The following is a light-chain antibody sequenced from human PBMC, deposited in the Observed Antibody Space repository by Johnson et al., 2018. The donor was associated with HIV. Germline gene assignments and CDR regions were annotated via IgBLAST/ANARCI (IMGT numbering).Light chain of an antibody. J-gene: IGLJ1*01. V-gene: IGLV1-51*02. CDR2: ENN. Sequence: HSVLTQPPSVSAAPGQKVTISCSGSSSNIGNNYVSWYQQLPGTAPKLLIYENNKLPSGIPDRFSGSKSGTSATLGITGLQTGDEAVYYFGTWDSSLSACLGTWTKVTVL. CDR3: GTWDSSLSAC. CDR1: SSNIGNNY.